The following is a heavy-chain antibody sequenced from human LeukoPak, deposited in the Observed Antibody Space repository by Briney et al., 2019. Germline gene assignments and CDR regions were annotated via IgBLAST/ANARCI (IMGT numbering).Heavy chain of an antibody. V-gene: IGHV2-5*01. CDR1: GFSLTTSGVG. CDR3: AHGEQDGISGKGYFDF. D-gene: IGHD5-24*01. CDR2: NYWNDDK. Sequence: VSGPTLVKPTQTLTLTCTFSGFSLTTSGVGVGWIRQPPGKALEWLALNYWNDDKRYSPSLKSRLTITRDTSKNQVVLTMTNMDPVDTATYYCAHGEQDGISGKGYFDFWGQGTLVTVSS. J-gene: IGHJ4*02.